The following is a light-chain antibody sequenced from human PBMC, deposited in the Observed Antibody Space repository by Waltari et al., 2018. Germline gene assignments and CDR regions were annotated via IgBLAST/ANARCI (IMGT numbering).Light chain of an antibody. V-gene: IGKV3-11*01. J-gene: IGKJ1*01. CDR1: QSMSSH. CDR3: QYRXXXPWT. Sequence: EVVLXQSPATLSLSPGERATLSCRASQSMSSHLAWYQQKRGQAPRLVIYDAYVRATGIPAXFSGSGSGTDFTLTIXNLEXEDFAVYYCQYRXXXPWTFGQGTKVEIK. CDR2: DAY.